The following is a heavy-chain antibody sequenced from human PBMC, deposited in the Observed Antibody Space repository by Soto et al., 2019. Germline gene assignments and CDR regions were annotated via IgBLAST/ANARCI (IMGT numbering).Heavy chain of an antibody. V-gene: IGHV1-8*01. D-gene: IGHD2-15*01. CDR1: GYTFRDYD. J-gene: IGHJ4*02. Sequence: KVFFKGSGYTFRDYDIKWVRQATGQVLEWIGLMNPNSGNTGYAQKFQGRVTMTRNTSTTTAYMELSSLRSEDTAVYYCATGLLDYWGLGTLVTVSS. CDR3: ATGLLDY. CDR2: MNPNSGNT.